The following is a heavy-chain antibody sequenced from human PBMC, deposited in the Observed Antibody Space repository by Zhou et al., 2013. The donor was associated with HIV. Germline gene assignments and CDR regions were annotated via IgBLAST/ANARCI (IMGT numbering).Heavy chain of an antibody. J-gene: IGHJ6*01. CDR1: GGSFSSYA. D-gene: IGHD4-17*01. V-gene: IGHV1-69*18. CDR3: ARSAFYGDQDYHYSDVMDV. Sequence: QVKVVQSGAEVKKPGSSVKVSCKTSGGSFSSYAMNWVRQAPGQGLEWMGRIIPMFGTVNYTQKFQGRVTITADESTKTAYTELSSLRSEDTAIYYCARSAFYGDQDYHYSDVMDVWGQGTTVIVSS. CDR2: IIPMFGTV.